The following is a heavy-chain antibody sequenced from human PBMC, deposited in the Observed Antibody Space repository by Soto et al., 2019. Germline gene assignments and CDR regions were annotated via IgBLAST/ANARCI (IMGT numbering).Heavy chain of an antibody. D-gene: IGHD1-26*01. Sequence: SETLSLTCAVYGGSFSGYYWSWIRQPPGKGLEWIGEINHSGSTNYNPSLKSRVTISVDTSKNQFSLKLSSVTAADTAVYYCARAREWELPSDAFDIWGQGTMVTVSS. J-gene: IGHJ3*02. CDR1: GGSFSGYY. CDR3: ARAREWELPSDAFDI. CDR2: INHSGST. V-gene: IGHV4-34*01.